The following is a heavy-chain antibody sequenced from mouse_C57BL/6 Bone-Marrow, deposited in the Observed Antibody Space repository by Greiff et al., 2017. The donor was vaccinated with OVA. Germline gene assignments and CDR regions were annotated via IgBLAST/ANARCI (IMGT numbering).Heavy chain of an antibody. J-gene: IGHJ1*03. CDR1: GFSLTSYA. CDR2: IWTGGGT. V-gene: IGHV2-9-1*01. CDR3: ARNRGYYYGSNWYFDV. Sequence: VKVVESGPGLVAPSQSLSITCTVSGFSLTSYAISWVRQPPGKGLEWLGVIWTGGGTNYNSALNSRMSISKDNSKSQVFLKMNSLQTDDTARYYCARNRGYYYGSNWYFDVWGTGTTVTVSS. D-gene: IGHD1-1*01.